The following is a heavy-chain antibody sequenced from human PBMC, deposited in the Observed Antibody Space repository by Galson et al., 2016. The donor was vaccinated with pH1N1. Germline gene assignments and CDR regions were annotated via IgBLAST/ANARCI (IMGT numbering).Heavy chain of an antibody. V-gene: IGHV3-30*03. CDR2: MTYDGSNA. CDR1: GFTFSSYG. Sequence: SLRLSCAASGFTFSSYGMHWVRQAPGKGLQWVAVMTYDGSNAYYADSVKGRFTISRDNSKNTLYLQIYTLRPEDTAVYYCARDRDGKGRDSWGQGILVTVSS. CDR3: ARDRDGKGRDS. J-gene: IGHJ4*02.